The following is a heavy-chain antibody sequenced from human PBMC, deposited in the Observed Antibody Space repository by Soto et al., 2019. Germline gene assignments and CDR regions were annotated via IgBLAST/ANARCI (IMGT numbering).Heavy chain of an antibody. CDR3: ARRVSGSYRDYYYNMDV. CDR1: GYSFASYW. J-gene: IGHJ6*02. CDR2: IYPSDSNT. V-gene: IGHV5-51*01. Sequence: PGESLKISCKGSGYSFASYWIVWVRQMPGKGLEWLGIIYPSDSNTKYNPALQGHVTISADKSISTAYLQWSSLKASDTAMYYCARRVSGSYRDYYYNMDVWGQGTTVTVSS. D-gene: IGHD1-26*01.